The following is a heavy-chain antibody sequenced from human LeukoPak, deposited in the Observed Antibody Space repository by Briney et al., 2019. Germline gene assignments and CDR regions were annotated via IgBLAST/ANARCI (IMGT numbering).Heavy chain of an antibody. CDR2: IYYSGST. Sequence: GSLRLSCAASGFTFTSYSMSWVRQAPGKGLEWIGYIYYSGSTNYNPSLKSRVTISVDTSKNQFSLKLSSVTAVDTAVYYCARDPTPYDSSGYYGFPSSWGQGTLVTVSS. D-gene: IGHD3-22*01. J-gene: IGHJ4*02. CDR3: ARDPTPYDSSGYYGFPSS. V-gene: IGHV4-59*01. CDR1: GFTFTSYS.